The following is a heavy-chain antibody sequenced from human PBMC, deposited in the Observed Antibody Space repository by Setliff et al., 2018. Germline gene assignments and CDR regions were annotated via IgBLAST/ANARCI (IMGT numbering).Heavy chain of an antibody. CDR2: IYPADSDT. J-gene: IGHJ3*02. CDR1: GYTFTNYW. Sequence: GESLKISCKGSGYTFTNYWIAWVRQMPGKGLEYMGIIYPADSDTTYSPSFQGQVTISADKSINTAYLQWSSLKASDTAIYYCARVGPLTDDAFDIWGQGTMVPSPQ. V-gene: IGHV5-51*01. CDR3: ARVGPLTDDAFDI. D-gene: IGHD1-26*01.